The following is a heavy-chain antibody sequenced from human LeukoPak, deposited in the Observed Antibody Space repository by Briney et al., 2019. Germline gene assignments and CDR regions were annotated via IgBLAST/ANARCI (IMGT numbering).Heavy chain of an antibody. CDR1: GFTFTAYP. D-gene: IGHD5-18*01. CDR3: AKVNNHGYNDY. Sequence: PGGSLRLSCATSGFTFTAYPMAWVRQAPGKGLGWVSSISGSGGRSDYAESVRGRFTISSDSSSNTLYLQMDSLRGDDTAVYYCAKVNNHGYNDYCGQGTLVTVSS. V-gene: IGHV3-23*01. CDR2: ISGSGGRS. J-gene: IGHJ4*02.